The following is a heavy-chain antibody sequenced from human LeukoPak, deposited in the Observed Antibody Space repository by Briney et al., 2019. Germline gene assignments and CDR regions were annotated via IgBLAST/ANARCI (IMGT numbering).Heavy chain of an antibody. CDR2: ISAYNGDT. D-gene: IGHD5-24*01. CDR3: ARVRWLPDPYYFDY. Sequence: ASVKVSCKASGYTFTSYGISWVRQAPGQGLEWMGWISAYNGDTNYAQKLQGRVTMTTDTSTSTAYMELRSVRSDDTAVYYCARVRWLPDPYYFDYWGQGTLVTVSS. J-gene: IGHJ4*02. V-gene: IGHV1-18*01. CDR1: GYTFTSYG.